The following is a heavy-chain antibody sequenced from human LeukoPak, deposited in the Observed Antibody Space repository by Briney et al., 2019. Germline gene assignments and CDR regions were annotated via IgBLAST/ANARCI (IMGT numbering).Heavy chain of an antibody. J-gene: IGHJ4*02. CDR2: INPNSGGT. V-gene: IGHV1-2*02. D-gene: IGHD2-2*02. CDR3: ARERVVPASIGGGLRY. Sequence: ASVKVSCKASGYTFTGYYMHWVRQAPGQGLEWMGWINPNSGGTNYAQKFQGRVTMTRDTSISTAYMELSRLRSDDTAVYYCARERVVPASIGGGLRYWGQGTLVTVSS. CDR1: GYTFTGYY.